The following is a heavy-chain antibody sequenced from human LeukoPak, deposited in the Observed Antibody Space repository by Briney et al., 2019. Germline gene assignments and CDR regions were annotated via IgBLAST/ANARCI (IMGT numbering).Heavy chain of an antibody. Sequence: ASVKVSCKASGFTFTNYAMQWVRQAPGQRLEWMGWINAGDGHTRYSQRFQGRVTITRDTSATTVYMEVTSLRSEDTAVYYCARGIWSRTVSSYYFDYWGQGTLVTVSS. J-gene: IGHJ4*02. D-gene: IGHD3-3*01. CDR1: GFTFTNYA. V-gene: IGHV1-3*01. CDR3: ARGIWSRTVSSYYFDY. CDR2: INAGDGHT.